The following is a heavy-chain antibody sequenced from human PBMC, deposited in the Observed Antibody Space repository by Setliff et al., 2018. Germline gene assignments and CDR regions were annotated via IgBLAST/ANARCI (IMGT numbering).Heavy chain of an antibody. J-gene: IGHJ6*02. V-gene: IGHV3-7*01. CDR1: RFTFSSYW. D-gene: IGHD3-3*01. CDR3: AREQYYNFWSGYYGMDV. Sequence: GSLRLSCAASRFTFSSYWMSWVRQAPGKGLEWVANIKQDGSEKYYVDSVKDRFTISRDNAKNSLYLQMNSLRAEDTAVYYCAREQYYNFWSGYYGMDVWGQGTTVTVSS. CDR2: IKQDGSEK.